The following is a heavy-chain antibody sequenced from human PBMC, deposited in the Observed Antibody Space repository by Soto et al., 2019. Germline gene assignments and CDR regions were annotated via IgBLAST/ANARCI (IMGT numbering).Heavy chain of an antibody. Sequence: QVQLQESGPGLVKPSQTLSLTCTVSGGSISSGGYYWSWIRQHPGKGLEWIGYIYYSGSTYYNPSLKSRVTISVDASKNQCSLKLSSVTAAGTAVYYCAGIYSGSPGGTLRYWGQGTLVSVSS. D-gene: IGHD1-26*01. CDR2: IYYSGST. J-gene: IGHJ4*02. CDR3: AGIYSGSPGGTLRY. CDR1: GGSISSGGYY. V-gene: IGHV4-31*03.